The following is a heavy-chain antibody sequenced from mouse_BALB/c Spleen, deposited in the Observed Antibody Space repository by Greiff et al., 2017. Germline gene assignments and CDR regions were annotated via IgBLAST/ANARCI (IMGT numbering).Heavy chain of an antibody. J-gene: IGHJ4*01. CDR3: ASYGYDWGDY. CDR2: IDPANGNT. Sequence: EVQLQQSGAELVKPGASVKLSCTASGFTFNTTYMHWVKQRPEQGLEWIGRIDPANGNTKYDPKFQGKATITADTSSNTAYLQLSSLTSEDTAVYYCASYGYDWGDYWGQGTSVTVSS. CDR1: GFTFNTTY. D-gene: IGHD2-2*01. V-gene: IGHV14-3*02.